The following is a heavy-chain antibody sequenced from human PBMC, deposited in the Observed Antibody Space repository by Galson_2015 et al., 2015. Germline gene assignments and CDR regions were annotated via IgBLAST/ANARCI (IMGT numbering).Heavy chain of an antibody. V-gene: IGHV3-53*01. CDR3: ARDHGVVVGGGDAFDI. D-gene: IGHD2-2*01. J-gene: IGHJ3*02. CDR2: IYGGGRT. CDR1: GFTVSSDY. Sequence: SLRLSCAASGFTVSSDYMSWVRQAPGKGLEWLSVIYGGGRTYYADSVKGRFTISRDNSKNTLYLQMNNLRAEDTAVYYCARDHGVVVGGGDAFDIWGQGTMVTVSS.